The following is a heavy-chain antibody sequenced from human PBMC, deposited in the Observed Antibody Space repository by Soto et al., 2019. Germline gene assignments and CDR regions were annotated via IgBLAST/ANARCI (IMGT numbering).Heavy chain of an antibody. CDR3: ARRMRPYYDILTGYYITDAFDI. J-gene: IGHJ3*02. Sequence: PGGSLRLSCAASGFTVSSNYMSWVRQAPGKGLEWVSVIYSGGSTYYADSVKGRFTISRDNSKNTLYLQMNSLRAEDTAVNYCARRMRPYYDILTGYYITDAFDIWGQGTMVTVSS. CDR1: GFTVSSNY. V-gene: IGHV3-53*01. D-gene: IGHD3-9*01. CDR2: IYSGGST.